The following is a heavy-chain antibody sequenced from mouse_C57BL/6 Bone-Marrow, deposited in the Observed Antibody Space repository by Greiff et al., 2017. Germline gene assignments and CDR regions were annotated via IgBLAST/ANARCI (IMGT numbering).Heavy chain of an antibody. D-gene: IGHD2-5*01. Sequence: EVMLVESGGGLVKPGGSLKLSCAASGFTFSDYGMHWVRQAPEKGLEWVAYISSGSSTIYYADTVKGRFTISRDNAKNTLFLQMTSLRSEDTAMYYFSRQYYSNYVDFDYWGQGTTLTVSS. CDR3: SRQYYSNYVDFDY. J-gene: IGHJ2*01. V-gene: IGHV5-17*01. CDR2: ISSGSSTI. CDR1: GFTFSDYG.